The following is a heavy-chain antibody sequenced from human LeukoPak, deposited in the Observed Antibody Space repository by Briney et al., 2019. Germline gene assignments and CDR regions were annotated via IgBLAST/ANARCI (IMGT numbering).Heavy chain of an antibody. CDR1: EGTFSSYA. CDR3: AREGYSYGNYFDY. J-gene: IGHJ4*02. Sequence: GASVKLSCKASEGTFSSYAISWVRQAPGQGLEWMGRIIPIFGTANYAQKFQGRGTITTDESTSTAYMELSSLRSEDTAVYYCAREGYSYGNYFDYWGQGTMVTVSS. D-gene: IGHD5-18*01. V-gene: IGHV1-69*05. CDR2: IIPIFGTA.